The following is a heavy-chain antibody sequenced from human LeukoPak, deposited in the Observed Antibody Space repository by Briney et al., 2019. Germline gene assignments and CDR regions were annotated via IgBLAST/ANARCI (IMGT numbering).Heavy chain of an antibody. CDR1: GGSFSGYY. CDR2: INHSGST. V-gene: IGHV4-34*01. J-gene: IGHJ4*02. D-gene: IGHD3-22*01. CDR3: ARGGVKHITMIEGLDY. Sequence: SETLSLTCAVYGGSFSGYYWSWIRQPPGKGLEWIGEINHSGSTNYNPSLKSRVTISVDTSKNQFSLKLSSVTAADTAVYYCARGGVKHITMIEGLDYWGQGTLVTVSS.